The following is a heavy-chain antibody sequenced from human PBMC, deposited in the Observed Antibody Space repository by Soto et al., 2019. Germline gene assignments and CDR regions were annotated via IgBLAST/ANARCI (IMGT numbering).Heavy chain of an antibody. D-gene: IGHD2-8*02. Sequence: PRGALLVSCTASVFSLSIYGLHWVRQAPGKGLQWVAGLWSNGIKTSYTDSVKGRFTISRDTSKNMLYLQMNTLGAEDTAVYYCARDLHYWSLLIDHWGQGTMVTVSS. J-gene: IGHJ4*02. CDR1: VFSLSIYG. CDR2: LWSNGIKT. V-gene: IGHV3-33*01. CDR3: ARDLHYWSLLIDH.